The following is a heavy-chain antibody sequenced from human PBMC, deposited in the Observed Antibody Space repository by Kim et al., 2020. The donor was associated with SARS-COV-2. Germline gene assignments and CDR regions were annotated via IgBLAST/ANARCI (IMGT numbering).Heavy chain of an antibody. V-gene: IGHV7-4-1*02. CDR1: GYTFTSYA. CDR2: INTNTGNP. J-gene: IGHJ4*02. D-gene: IGHD3-22*01. Sequence: ASVKVSCKASGYTFTSYAMNWVRQAPGQGLEWMGWINTNTGNPTYAQGFTGRFVFSLDTSVSTAYLQISSLKAEDTAVYYCARGARGSWAFYYYDSSGYGDYWGQGTLVTVSS. CDR3: ARGARGSWAFYYYDSSGYGDY.